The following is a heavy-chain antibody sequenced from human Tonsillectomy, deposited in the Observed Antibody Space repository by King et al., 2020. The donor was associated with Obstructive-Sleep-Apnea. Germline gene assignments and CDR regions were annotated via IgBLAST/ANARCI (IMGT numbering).Heavy chain of an antibody. Sequence: VQLVESGRGLVQPGGSLRLSCAASGFSFSRYWMSWVRQAPGKGLEWVANIKEDGSKTNYVDSLRGRFTISRDNAKNTLYLQMNVLRGEDTAVYYCVRESNYESGSISYDVFDFWGQGPEVTVSS. J-gene: IGHJ3*01. D-gene: IGHD3-10*01. V-gene: IGHV3-7*01. CDR1: GFSFSRYW. CDR3: VRESNYESGSISYDVFDF. CDR2: IKEDGSKT.